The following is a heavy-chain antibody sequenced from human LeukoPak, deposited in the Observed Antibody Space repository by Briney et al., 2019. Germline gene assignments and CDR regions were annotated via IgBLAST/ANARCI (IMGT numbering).Heavy chain of an antibody. CDR3: AKDPTHYRVWDYYETIGLSY. Sequence: PGGSLRLSCAASGFTFSVYGMHWVRQAPGKGLECVAIISYDGSNKYYADSVKGRFTISRDNSKNTLYVQMHSLRAEDTAVYYCAKDPTHYRVWDYYETIGLSYWGQGTLVTVSS. J-gene: IGHJ4*02. CDR1: GFTFSVYG. D-gene: IGHD3-22*01. CDR2: ISYDGSNK. V-gene: IGHV3-30*18.